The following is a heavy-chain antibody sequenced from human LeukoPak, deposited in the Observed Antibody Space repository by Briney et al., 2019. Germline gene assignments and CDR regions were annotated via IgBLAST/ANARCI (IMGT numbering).Heavy chain of an antibody. D-gene: IGHD6-19*01. J-gene: IGHJ4*02. CDR3: AKDRWGAVASFDN. CDR1: GFTFSSYW. Sequence: GGSLRLSCAASGFTFSSYWMHWVRQAPGKGLVWVSRINSDGSSTSYADSVKGRFTISRDNSKNTLNLQMNSLRAEDTAVYYCAKDRWGAVASFDNWGQGTLVTVSS. CDR2: INSDGSST. V-gene: IGHV3-74*01.